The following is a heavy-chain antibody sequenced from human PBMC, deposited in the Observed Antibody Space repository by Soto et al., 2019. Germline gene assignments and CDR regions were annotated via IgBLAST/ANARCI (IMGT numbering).Heavy chain of an antibody. CDR1: GFSFSTYW. CDR2: INQDGSEI. CDR3: ASRYSSGCIY. V-gene: IGHV3-7*05. J-gene: IGHJ4*02. D-gene: IGHD6-25*01. Sequence: EVQLVESGGGLVQPGGSVRLSCAASGFSFSTYWMSWLRQAPGKGLEWVANINQDGSEIYYVDSVKGRFTISRDNAKNSLYLQMNSLRVEDTAVYYCASRYSSGCIYWGQGTLVTVSS.